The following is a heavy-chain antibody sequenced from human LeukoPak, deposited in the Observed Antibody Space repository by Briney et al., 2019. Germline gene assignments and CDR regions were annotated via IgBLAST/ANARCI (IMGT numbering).Heavy chain of an antibody. Sequence: RTSETLSLTCSISGDSITTTSYWWGWIRQSPGKGLEWIGAIYSSGNSYYNPSLKTRATISPDTSKNQYSLRLTSVTAADTAIYDCARRGIWDLQIGNRFDPWGQGILVIVSS. J-gene: IGHJ5*02. CDR3: ARRGIWDLQIGNRFDP. CDR1: GDSITTTSYW. CDR2: IYSSGNS. V-gene: IGHV4-39*01. D-gene: IGHD3-16*01.